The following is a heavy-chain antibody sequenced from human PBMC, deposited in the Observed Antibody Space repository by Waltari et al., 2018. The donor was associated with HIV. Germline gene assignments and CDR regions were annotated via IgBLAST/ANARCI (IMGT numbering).Heavy chain of an antibody. V-gene: IGHV3-7*03. CDR1: GFSCGSFW. J-gene: IGHJ4*02. Sequence: EESGGGAVQPGESLRLSCEAAGFSCGSFWMGWVRQVSGKGLGWVADIKEDASERNLVDSVKGRFTVSRDNAKNLLILTMDNLKVEDTCIYYCARGAGSVWGQGTLVTVSS. CDR2: IKEDASER. CDR3: ARGAGSV.